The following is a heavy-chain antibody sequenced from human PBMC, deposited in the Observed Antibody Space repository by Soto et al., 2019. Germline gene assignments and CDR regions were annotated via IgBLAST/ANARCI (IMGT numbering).Heavy chain of an antibody. CDR1: GFTFSDYY. D-gene: IGHD1-7*01. CDR2: SRDKGKSYST. J-gene: IGHJ4*02. Sequence: EVHLVESGGGLVQPGGSLRLSCACSGFTFSDYYIDWVRKAPGKGLEWVGRSRDKGKSYSTDYAASVKGRFSVSRYNSKISLYLQMNSLKAEDTALYYCASSFPGTTSFDSWGQGTLVTVSS. V-gene: IGHV3-72*01. CDR3: ASSFPGTTSFDS.